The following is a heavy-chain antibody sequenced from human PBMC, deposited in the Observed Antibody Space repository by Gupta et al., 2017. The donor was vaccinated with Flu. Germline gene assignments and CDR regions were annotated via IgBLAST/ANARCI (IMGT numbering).Heavy chain of an antibody. V-gene: IGHV4-39*01. J-gene: IGHJ4*02. CDR3: ARVRRPSSSGWY. CDR2: LYSGGST. CDR1: ISSSTYY. D-gene: IGHD6-19*01. Sequence: ISSSTYYWGWIRQPPGKGLEWIGSLYSGGSTHYIPSLQSRVTISVDTAKTQISLTLSSVNAAEQAMYYWARVRRPSSSGWYWGQGTLVTVSS.